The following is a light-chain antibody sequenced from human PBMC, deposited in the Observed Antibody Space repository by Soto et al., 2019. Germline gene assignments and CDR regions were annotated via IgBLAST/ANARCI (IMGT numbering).Light chain of an antibody. V-gene: IGLV2-14*01. CDR2: EVS. CDR1: SSDVGGHNY. J-gene: IGLJ1*01. CDR3: SSYTSSSTYV. Sequence: QSALTQPASVSGSPGPSITISCTGTSSDVGGHNYVSWYQQHPGRAPKLMIYEVSNRPSGVSNRFSGSKSGNTASLTISGLQPEDEADYYCSSYTSSSTYVFGTGTKVTVL.